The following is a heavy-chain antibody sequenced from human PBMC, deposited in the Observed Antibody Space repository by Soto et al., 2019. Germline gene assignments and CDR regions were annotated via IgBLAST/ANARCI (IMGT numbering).Heavy chain of an antibody. Sequence: SETLSLTCTVSGDPISTYYWSWIRQPPGKGLQWIGYIFYSGGTAYNPSLKSRVTISLDMSKKQISLKLSSVTTADTATYFCARLQLVQKVIDYWGQGTLVTVSS. CDR2: IFYSGGT. V-gene: IGHV4-59*01. CDR3: ARLQLVQKVIDY. J-gene: IGHJ4*02. D-gene: IGHD1-1*01. CDR1: GDPISTYY.